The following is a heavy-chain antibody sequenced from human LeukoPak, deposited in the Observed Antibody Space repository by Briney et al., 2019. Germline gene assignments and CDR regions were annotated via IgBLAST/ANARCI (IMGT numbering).Heavy chain of an antibody. Sequence: PGGSLRPSCAASGFTVSSNYMSWVRQAPGKGLEWIGEINHSGSTNYNPSLKSRVTISVDTSKNQFSLKLSSVTAADTAVYYCARGGYYYGSGSYFPSWFDPWGQGTLVTVSS. CDR3: ARGGYYYGSGSYFPSWFDP. CDR1: GFTVSSNY. D-gene: IGHD3-10*01. CDR2: INHSGST. V-gene: IGHV4-34*01. J-gene: IGHJ5*02.